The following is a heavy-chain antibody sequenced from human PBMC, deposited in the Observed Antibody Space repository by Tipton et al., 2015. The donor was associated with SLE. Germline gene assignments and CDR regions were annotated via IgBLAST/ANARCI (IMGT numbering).Heavy chain of an antibody. CDR2: IYTSGST. Sequence: TLSLTCTVSGGSISSYYWSWIRQPAGKGLEWIGHIYTSGSTNYNPSLKSRVTLSVDTSKNQFSLKLSSVTAADTALYYCARGTNYDSSGYYSYWGQGTLVTVSS. CDR1: GGSISSYY. CDR3: ARGTNYDSSGYYSY. V-gene: IGHV4-4*07. J-gene: IGHJ4*02. D-gene: IGHD3-22*01.